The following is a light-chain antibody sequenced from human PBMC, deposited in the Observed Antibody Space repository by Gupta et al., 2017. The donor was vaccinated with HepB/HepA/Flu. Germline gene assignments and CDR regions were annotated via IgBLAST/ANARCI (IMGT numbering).Light chain of an antibody. V-gene: IGLV1-47*01. CDR1: SSNIGGNY. Sequence: QSVLTQPPSASGTPGQRVTISCSGSSSNIGGNYVHWYQQLPGTAPKLLIYRDNQRPSGVPDRFSGSKSGTSASLAISGLRSEDEAYYYCAAWDDSVSGRGLFGGGTKLTVL. CDR3: AAWDDSVSGRGL. J-gene: IGLJ2*01. CDR2: RDN.